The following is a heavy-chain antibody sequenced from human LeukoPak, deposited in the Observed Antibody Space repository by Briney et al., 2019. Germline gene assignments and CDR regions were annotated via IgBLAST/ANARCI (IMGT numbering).Heavy chain of an antibody. CDR1: GGSISSGDYY. Sequence: PWETLSLTCTVSGGSISSGDYYWSWIRQPPGKGLEWIGYIYYSGSTYYNPSLKSRVTISVDTSKNQFSLKLSSVTAADTAVYYCARVQPYDYDDYWGQGTLVTVSS. D-gene: IGHD2-2*01. V-gene: IGHV4-30-4*08. J-gene: IGHJ4*02. CDR2: IYYSGST. CDR3: ARVQPYDYDDY.